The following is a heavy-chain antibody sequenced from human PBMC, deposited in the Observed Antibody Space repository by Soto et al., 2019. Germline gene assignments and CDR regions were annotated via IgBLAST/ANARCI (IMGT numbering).Heavy chain of an antibody. V-gene: IGHV4-30-4*01. CDR2: IYYSGST. CDR1: GGSISSGDYY. Sequence: QVQLQESGPGLVKPSQTLSLTCTVSGGSISSGDYYWSWIRQPPGKGLEWIGYIYYSGSTYYNPSLKSRVTISVDTSKTQFSLKLSSVTAADTAVYYCARGLGDTAMAKDYWGQGTLVTVSS. J-gene: IGHJ4*02. CDR3: ARGLGDTAMAKDY. D-gene: IGHD5-18*01.